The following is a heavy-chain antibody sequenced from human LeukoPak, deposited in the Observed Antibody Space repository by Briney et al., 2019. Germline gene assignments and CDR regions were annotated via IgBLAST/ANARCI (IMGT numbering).Heavy chain of an antibody. V-gene: IGHV4-30-2*01. CDR1: GGSFSGYY. CDR3: ARDQSSSWYWFDP. J-gene: IGHJ5*02. CDR2: IYHSGTT. Sequence: PSETLSLTCAVYGGSFSGYYWNWIRQPPGKGLEWIGYIYHSGTTYYNPSLKSRVTISVDRSKNQFSLKLSSVTAADTAVYYCARDQSSSWYWFDPWGQGTLVTVSS. D-gene: IGHD6-13*01.